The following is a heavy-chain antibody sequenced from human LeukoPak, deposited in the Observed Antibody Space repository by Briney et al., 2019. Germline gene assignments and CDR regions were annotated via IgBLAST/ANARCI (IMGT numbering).Heavy chain of an antibody. Sequence: PSETLSLTCTVSGGSISSSSYYWGWIRQPPGKGLEWIGSIHYSGSTYYNPSLKSRVTISVDTSKNQFSLKVSSVTAADTAVYYCARAYYYGSGSYGLDYWGQGTLVTVSS. CDR2: IHYSGST. D-gene: IGHD3-10*01. CDR1: GGSISSSSYY. CDR3: ARAYYYGSGSYGLDY. J-gene: IGHJ4*02. V-gene: IGHV4-39*07.